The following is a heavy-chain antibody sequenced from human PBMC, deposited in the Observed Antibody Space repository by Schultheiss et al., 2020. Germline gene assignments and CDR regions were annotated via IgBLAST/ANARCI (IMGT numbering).Heavy chain of an antibody. CDR3: ATAIFRRWFDP. Sequence: SQTLSLTCTVSGGSISSGGYYWSWIRQHPGKGLEWIGYIYYRGRTYYNPSLKSRVTISVDTSKNQFSLKLSSVTAADTAVYYCATAIFRRWFDPWGQGTLVTVSS. D-gene: IGHD3-3*01. CDR2: IYYRGRT. J-gene: IGHJ5*02. CDR1: GGSISSGGYY. V-gene: IGHV4-31*03.